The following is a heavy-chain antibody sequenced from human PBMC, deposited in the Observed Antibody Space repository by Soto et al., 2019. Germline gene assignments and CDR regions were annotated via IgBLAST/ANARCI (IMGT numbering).Heavy chain of an antibody. D-gene: IGHD3-10*01. Sequence: SDDLSVTCTVPGVFISSCYWSWIRQPPGEGMEWIGYIYYSGSTNYNPSLKSRVTISVDTSKNQFSLKLSSVTAADTAVYYCARHRITMVRGVIRAQVDAFDIWGQGTMVTVS. CDR2: IYYSGST. J-gene: IGHJ3*02. CDR1: GVFISSCY. CDR3: ARHRITMVRGVIRAQVDAFDI. V-gene: IGHV4-59*08.